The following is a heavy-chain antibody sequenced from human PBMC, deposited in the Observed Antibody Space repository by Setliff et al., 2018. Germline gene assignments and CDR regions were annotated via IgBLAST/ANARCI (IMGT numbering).Heavy chain of an antibody. Sequence: ETLSLTCAVYGGSFSGYYWSWIRQPPGKGLEWVANIKQDGSEKYYVDSVKGRVTISRDNAKNSLYLQMNSLRAEEKAVYYCARDGGEYWGQGTLVTVS. CDR3: ARDGGEY. CDR2: IKQDGSEK. J-gene: IGHJ4*02. D-gene: IGHD3-16*01. CDR1: GGSFSGYY. V-gene: IGHV3-7*01.